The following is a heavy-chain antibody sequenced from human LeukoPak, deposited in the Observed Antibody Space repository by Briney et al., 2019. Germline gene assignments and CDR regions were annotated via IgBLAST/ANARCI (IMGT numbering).Heavy chain of an antibody. CDR2: ISSSGDSK. CDR1: GFTFSDYE. J-gene: IGHJ4*02. V-gene: IGHV3-48*03. D-gene: IGHD6-6*01. Sequence: GGSLRLSCAASGFTFSDYEMNWVRQAPGKGLEWVAYISSSGDSKFYGDSVKGRFTISRDNAKNSLYLQVNSLKAEDTAVYYCARVSYSSSYYFDYWGQGTLVTVSS. CDR3: ARVSYSSSYYFDY.